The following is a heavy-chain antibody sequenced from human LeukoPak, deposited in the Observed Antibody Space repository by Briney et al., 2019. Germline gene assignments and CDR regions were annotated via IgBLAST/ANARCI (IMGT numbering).Heavy chain of an antibody. J-gene: IGHJ6*03. CDR1: GGSISSYY. Sequence: SETLSLTCTVSGGSISSYYWSWIRQPPGKGLEWIGYIYYSGSTNYNPSLKSRVTISVDTSKNQFSLKLSSVTAADTAVYYCAREVSYYYDSSGYYYYYMDVWGKGTTVTVSS. CDR3: AREVSYYYDSSGYYYYYMDV. CDR2: IYYSGST. D-gene: IGHD3-22*01. V-gene: IGHV4-59*01.